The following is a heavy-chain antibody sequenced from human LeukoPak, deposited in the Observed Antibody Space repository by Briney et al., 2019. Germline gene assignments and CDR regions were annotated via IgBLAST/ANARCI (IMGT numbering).Heavy chain of an antibody. Sequence: ASVKVSCKASGYTFTGYYMHWVRQAPGQGLEWMGWINSNSGGTNYAQKFQGRVTMTRDTSISTAYMELSRLRSDDTAVYYCARGASNYYDSSGYYEDYWGQGTLVTVSS. J-gene: IGHJ4*02. D-gene: IGHD3-22*01. CDR1: GYTFTGYY. V-gene: IGHV1-2*02. CDR2: INSNSGGT. CDR3: ARGASNYYDSSGYYEDY.